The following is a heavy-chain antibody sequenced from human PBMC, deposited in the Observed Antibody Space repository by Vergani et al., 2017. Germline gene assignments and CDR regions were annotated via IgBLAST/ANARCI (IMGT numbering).Heavy chain of an antibody. D-gene: IGHD3-22*01. Sequence: QVQLQESGPGLVKPSQTLSLTCTVSGGSISSGGYYWGWIRQPPGKGLEWIGSIYYSGSTYYNPSLKSRVTISVDTSKNQFSLKLSSVTAADTAVYYCASALEPGTMIDAFDIWGQGTMVTVSS. V-gene: IGHV4-39*01. CDR3: ASALEPGTMIDAFDI. CDR2: IYYSGST. J-gene: IGHJ3*02. CDR1: GGSISSGGYY.